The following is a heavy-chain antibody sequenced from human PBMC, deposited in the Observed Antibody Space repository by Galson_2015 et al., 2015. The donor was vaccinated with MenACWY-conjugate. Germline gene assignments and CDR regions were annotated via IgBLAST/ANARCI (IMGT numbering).Heavy chain of an antibody. CDR3: ARRLKAGGGGFDL. V-gene: IGHV1-46*03. CDR1: GYTFTSYA. D-gene: IGHD3-16*01. Sequence: SVKVSCKASGYTFTSYAMHWVRQAPGQRLEWMGIINPSGGSTSYAQKFQGRVTMTRDTSTSTVYMELSSLRSEDTAVYYCARRLKAGGGGFDLWGRGTLVTVSS. CDR2: INPSGGST. J-gene: IGHJ2*01.